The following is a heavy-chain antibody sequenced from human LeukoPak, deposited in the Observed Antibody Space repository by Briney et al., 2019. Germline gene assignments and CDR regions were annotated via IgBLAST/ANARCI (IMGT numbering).Heavy chain of an antibody. CDR1: GFTFSSYA. CDR2: ISYDGSNK. D-gene: IGHD3-3*01. CDR3: ARDQSPEWLPWAFDI. V-gene: IGHV3-30*04. J-gene: IGHJ3*02. Sequence: GRSLRLSCAASGFTFSSYAMHWVRQAPGKGLEWVAVISYDGSNKYYADSVKGRFTISRDNSKNTLYLQMNSLRAEDTAVYYCARDQSPEWLPWAFDIWGQGTMVTVSS.